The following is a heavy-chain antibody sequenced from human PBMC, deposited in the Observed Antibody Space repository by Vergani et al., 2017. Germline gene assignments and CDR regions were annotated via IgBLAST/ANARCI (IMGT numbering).Heavy chain of an antibody. CDR3: AKGGAGLLRYFDWFLSGDNWFDP. CDR2: ISYDGSNK. D-gene: IGHD3-9*01. Sequence: QVQLVESGGGVVQPGRSLRLSCAASGFTFSSYGMHWVRQAPGKGLEWVAVISYDGSNKYYADSVKGRFTISRDNSKTTLYLQMNSLRAEDTAVYYCAKGGAGLLRYFDWFLSGDNWFDPWGQGTLVTVSS. V-gene: IGHV3-30*18. J-gene: IGHJ5*02. CDR1: GFTFSSYG.